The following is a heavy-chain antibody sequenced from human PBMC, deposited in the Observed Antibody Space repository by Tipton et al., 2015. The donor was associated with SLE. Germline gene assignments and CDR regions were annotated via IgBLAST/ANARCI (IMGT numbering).Heavy chain of an antibody. V-gene: IGHV3-30-3*01. J-gene: IGHJ3*02. CDR1: GFTFSSYA. Sequence: SLRLSCAASGFTFSSYAMHWVRQAPGKGLEWVAVISYDGSNKYYADSVKGRFTISRDNSKNTLYLQMNSLRAEDTAVYYCARDPLGNPSVGDAFDIWGQGTMVTVSS. D-gene: IGHD1-14*01. CDR2: ISYDGSNK. CDR3: ARDPLGNPSVGDAFDI.